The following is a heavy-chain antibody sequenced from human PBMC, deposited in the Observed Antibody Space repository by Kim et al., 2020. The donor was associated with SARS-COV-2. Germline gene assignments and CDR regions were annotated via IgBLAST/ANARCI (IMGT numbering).Heavy chain of an antibody. CDR2: IFYTGQP. CDR3: ARRRGSSSSRGDWFDS. Sequence: SETLSLTCAVSGDSIDNFNFYWDWVRQSPGKALEWIGSIFYTGQPYYSPSLKSRVTLLLDTSERHFSLTLASVTSTDSGVYFCARRRGSSSSRGDWFDS. CDR1: GDSIDNFNFY. J-gene: IGHJ5*01. V-gene: IGHV4-39*02. D-gene: IGHD3-10*01.